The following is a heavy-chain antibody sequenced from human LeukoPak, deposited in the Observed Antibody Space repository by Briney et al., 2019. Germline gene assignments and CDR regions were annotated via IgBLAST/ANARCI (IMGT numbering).Heavy chain of an antibody. CDR2: MNPNSGNT. V-gene: IGHV1-8*01. Sequence: ASVKVSCKASGYTFTNYDINWVRQATGQGLEWMGWMNPNSGNTDYAQKFQGRVTMTRNTSISTAYMELSSLVSEDTAVYYCARGTGSWLRLTRWFDPWGQGILVTVSS. D-gene: IGHD5-12*01. CDR1: GYTFTNYD. CDR3: ARGTGSWLRLTRWFDP. J-gene: IGHJ5*02.